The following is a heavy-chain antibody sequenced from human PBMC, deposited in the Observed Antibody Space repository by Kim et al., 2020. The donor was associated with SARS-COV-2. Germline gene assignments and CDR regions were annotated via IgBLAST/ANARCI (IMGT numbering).Heavy chain of an antibody. J-gene: IGHJ2*01. Sequence: GESLKISCKGSGYSFTSYWIGWVRQMPGKGLAWMGIIYPGDSDTRYSPSFQGQVTISADKSISTAYLQWSSLKASDTAMYYCARHGGYSNSWYEYWYFDLWGRGTLVTVSS. CDR3: ARHGGYSNSWYEYWYFDL. V-gene: IGHV5-51*01. D-gene: IGHD6-13*01. CDR1: GYSFTSYW. CDR2: IYPGDSDT.